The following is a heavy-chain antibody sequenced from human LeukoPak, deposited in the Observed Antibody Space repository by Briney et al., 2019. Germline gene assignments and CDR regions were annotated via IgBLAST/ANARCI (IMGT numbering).Heavy chain of an antibody. CDR1: GGSISSYY. Sequence: SETLSLTCTVSGGSISSYYWRWLRQPAGRGLEGIGRIYTSGSTHYNPSLTRRATLSVSTHKNQSSLTLSSVTAPDPAGSSFPRGSVWGSYPNWFDPWGQGTLVTVSS. V-gene: IGHV4-4*07. CDR3: PRGSVWGSYPNWFDP. CDR2: IYTSGST. D-gene: IGHD3-16*02. J-gene: IGHJ5*02.